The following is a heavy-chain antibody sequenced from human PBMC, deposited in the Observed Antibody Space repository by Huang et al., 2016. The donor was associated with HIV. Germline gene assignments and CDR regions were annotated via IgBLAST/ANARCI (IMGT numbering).Heavy chain of an antibody. Sequence: QVHLVQSGGEVKKPGASVKVSCKASGYSFSSYGVTWVRQAPGQGLEWMGRINTYNANTNYARKFQGRVTLTTDTSTTTAYMELRSLTSDDTAVYYCARDGYNWGFGDYWGQGTLVTVSS. CDR1: GYSFSSYG. CDR3: ARDGYNWGFGDY. CDR2: INTYNANT. V-gene: IGHV1-18*04. D-gene: IGHD1-1*01. J-gene: IGHJ4*02.